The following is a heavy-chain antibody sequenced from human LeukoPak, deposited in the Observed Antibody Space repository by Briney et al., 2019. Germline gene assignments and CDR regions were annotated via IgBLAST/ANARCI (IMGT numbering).Heavy chain of an antibody. CDR3: ARAIAVAGLAWFDP. Sequence: SETLSLTCTVFGGSISNYYWTWIRRPPGKGLEWIGDINHSGSTNYNPSLKGRVTISADTSKNQFSLRLTSVTAADTAVYYCARAIAVAGLAWFDPWGQGTLVTVSS. D-gene: IGHD6-19*01. V-gene: IGHV4-34*01. CDR2: INHSGST. J-gene: IGHJ5*02. CDR1: GGSISNYY.